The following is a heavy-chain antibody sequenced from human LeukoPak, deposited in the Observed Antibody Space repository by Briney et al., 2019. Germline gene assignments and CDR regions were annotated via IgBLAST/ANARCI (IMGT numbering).Heavy chain of an antibody. J-gene: IGHJ4*02. V-gene: IGHV1-2*06. CDR3: ARDPTYDSSGYPIDY. D-gene: IGHD3-22*01. Sequence: ASVKVSCKASGYTFTGYYMHWVRQAPGQGLEWMGRINPNSGGTNYAQKFQGRVTMTRDTSISTAYMELSRQRSDDTAVYYCARDPTYDSSGYPIDYWGQGTLVTVSS. CDR1: GYTFTGYY. CDR2: INPNSGGT.